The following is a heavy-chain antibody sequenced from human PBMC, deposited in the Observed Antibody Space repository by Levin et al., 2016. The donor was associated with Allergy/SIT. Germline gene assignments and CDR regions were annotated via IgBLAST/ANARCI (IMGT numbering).Heavy chain of an antibody. V-gene: IGHV1-2*02. CDR3: ARSIAATYYFDY. CDR1: GYTFTGYY. D-gene: IGHD6-6*01. CDR2: INPNSGGT. Sequence: ASVKVSCKASGYTFTGYYMHWVRQAPGQGLEWMGWINPNSGGTNYAQKFQGRVTMTRDTSISTAYMELSRLRSDDTAVYYCARSIAATYYFDYWGQGTMVTVSS. J-gene: IGHJ4*03.